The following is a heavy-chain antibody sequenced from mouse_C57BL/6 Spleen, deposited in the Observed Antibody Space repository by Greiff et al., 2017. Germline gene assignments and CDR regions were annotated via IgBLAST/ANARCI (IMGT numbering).Heavy chain of an antibody. CDR3: ARNPYPYAMDY. Sequence: VQLQQPGAELVKPGASVKLSCKASGYTFPSYWMHWVKQRPGQGLEWIGMIHPNSGSTNYNEKFKSKATLTVDKSSSTAYMQLSSLTSEDSAVYYCARNPYPYAMDYWGQGTSVTVSS. V-gene: IGHV1-64*01. CDR1: GYTFPSYW. CDR2: IHPNSGST. J-gene: IGHJ4*01.